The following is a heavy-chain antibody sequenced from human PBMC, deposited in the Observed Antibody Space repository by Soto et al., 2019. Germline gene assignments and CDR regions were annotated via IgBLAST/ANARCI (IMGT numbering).Heavy chain of an antibody. V-gene: IGHV4-59*01. Sequence: SETLSLTCTVSGGSISSYYWSWIRQPPGKGLEWIGYIYYSGSTNYNPSLKSRVTISVDTSKNQFSLKLSSVTAADAAVYYCARAPSGPGVYYYGMDVWGQGTTVTVSS. D-gene: IGHD3-10*01. J-gene: IGHJ6*02. CDR3: ARAPSGPGVYYYGMDV. CDR1: GGSISSYY. CDR2: IYYSGST.